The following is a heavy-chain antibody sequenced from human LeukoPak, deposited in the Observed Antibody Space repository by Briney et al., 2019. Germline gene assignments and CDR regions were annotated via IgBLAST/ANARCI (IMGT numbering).Heavy chain of an antibody. V-gene: IGHV3-33*06. CDR2: IWYDGSNK. CDR1: GFTFSSYG. CDR3: AKGASLGQWLAN. D-gene: IGHD6-19*01. J-gene: IGHJ4*02. Sequence: GGSLRLSCAASGFTFSSYGMHWVRQAPGKGLEWVAVIWYDGSNKYYADSVKGRFTIYRDNSKNTLYLQMNSLRAEDTAVYYCAKGASLGQWLANWGQGTLVTVSS.